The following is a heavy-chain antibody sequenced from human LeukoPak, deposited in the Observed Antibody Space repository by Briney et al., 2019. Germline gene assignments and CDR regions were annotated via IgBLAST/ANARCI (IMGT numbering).Heavy chain of an antibody. Sequence: SVKVSCKASGGTFSSYAISWVRQAPGQGLEWMGGIIPIFGTANYAQKFQGRVTITADESTSTAYMELSGLRSEDTAVYYCARGRILNYDILTGSETNWFDPWGQGTQVTVSS. CDR3: ARGRILNYDILTGSETNWFDP. CDR1: GGTFSSYA. V-gene: IGHV1-69*13. D-gene: IGHD3-9*01. J-gene: IGHJ5*02. CDR2: IIPIFGTA.